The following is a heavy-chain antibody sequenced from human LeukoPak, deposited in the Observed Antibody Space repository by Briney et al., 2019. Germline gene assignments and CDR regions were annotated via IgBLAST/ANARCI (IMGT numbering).Heavy chain of an antibody. CDR1: GGSFSGYY. CDR3: ARGRGDGYCSSTSCCAVDY. Sequence: SETLSLTCAVYGGSFSGYYWSWIRQPPGKGLEWIGEINHSGSTNYNPSLKSRVTISVDTSKNQFSLKLSSVTAADTAVYYCARGRGDGYCSSTSCCAVDYWGQGTLVTVSS. J-gene: IGHJ4*02. CDR2: INHSGST. V-gene: IGHV4-34*01. D-gene: IGHD2-2*01.